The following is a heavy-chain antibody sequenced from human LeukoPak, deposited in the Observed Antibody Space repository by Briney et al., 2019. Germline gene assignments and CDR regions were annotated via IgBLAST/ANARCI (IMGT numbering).Heavy chain of an antibody. CDR3: AKDPTTVTKGLDI. CDR1: GGSISSHY. CDR2: ISSIGST. D-gene: IGHD4-17*01. J-gene: IGHJ3*02. Sequence: PSETLSLTCTVSGGSISSHYWSWIRQPPGKGLEWIGYISSIGSTNYNPSLKSRVTISVDTSKNQSSLKLTSVTAADTAVYFCAKDPTTVTKGLDIWGQGTMVTVSS. V-gene: IGHV4-59*11.